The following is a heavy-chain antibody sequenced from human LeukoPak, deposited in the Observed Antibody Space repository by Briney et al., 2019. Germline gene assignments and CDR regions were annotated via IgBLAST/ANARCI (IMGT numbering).Heavy chain of an antibody. CDR1: GFTFSSYW. Sequence: GGSLRLSCAASGFTFSSYWMSWVRQAPGKGLVWVSRINSDGSSTSYADSVKGRFTISRDNAKNTLYLQMNSLRAEDTAVYYCARVSASWSYYYYYYGMDIWGQGTTVTVSS. D-gene: IGHD2-2*01. V-gene: IGHV3-74*01. CDR2: INSDGSST. J-gene: IGHJ6*02. CDR3: ARVSASWSYYYYYYGMDI.